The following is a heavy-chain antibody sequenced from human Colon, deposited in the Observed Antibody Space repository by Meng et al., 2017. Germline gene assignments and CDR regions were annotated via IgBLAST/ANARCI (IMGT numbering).Heavy chain of an antibody. CDR1: GYTFTRYP. J-gene: IGHJ4*02. Sequence: QVQLVQSGAEVKKPGASVKVSCKTSGYTFTRYPIHWVRQAPGLRLEWMGLISAGNGNTKYSQKFQGRVTITRDTSASTSYMEFSGLTSEDTAVYYCARGEEGGTWGQGTLVTVSS. V-gene: IGHV1-3*01. CDR2: ISAGNGNT. D-gene: IGHD3-16*01. CDR3: ARGEEGGT.